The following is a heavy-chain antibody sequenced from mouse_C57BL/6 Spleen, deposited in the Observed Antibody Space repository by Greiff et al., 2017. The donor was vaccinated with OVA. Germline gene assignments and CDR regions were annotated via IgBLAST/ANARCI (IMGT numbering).Heavy chain of an antibody. V-gene: IGHV5-4*03. Sequence: EVKLVESGGGLVKPGGSLKLSCAASGFTFSSYALSWVRQTPEKRLEWVATISDGGSYTYYPDNVKGRFTISRDNAKNNLYLQMSHLKSEDTAMYYCARWLLGCAYWGQGTLVTVSA. CDR2: ISDGGSYT. CDR3: ARWLLGCAY. J-gene: IGHJ3*01. CDR1: GFTFSSYA. D-gene: IGHD2-3*01.